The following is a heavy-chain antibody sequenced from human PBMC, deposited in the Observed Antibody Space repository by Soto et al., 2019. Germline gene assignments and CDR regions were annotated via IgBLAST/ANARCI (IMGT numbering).Heavy chain of an antibody. J-gene: IGHJ6*02. V-gene: IGHV1-69*01. CDR3: ASPGIAAAGGYGMDV. Sequence: QVQLVQSGAEVKKPGSSVKVSCKASGGTFSSYAISWVRQAPGQGLEWMGGIIPIFGTADYAQKFQGRVTITADESTSTAYMEVSRLRSEDTAVYYCASPGIAAAGGYGMDVWGQGTTVTVSS. CDR2: IIPIFGTA. D-gene: IGHD6-13*01. CDR1: GGTFSSYA.